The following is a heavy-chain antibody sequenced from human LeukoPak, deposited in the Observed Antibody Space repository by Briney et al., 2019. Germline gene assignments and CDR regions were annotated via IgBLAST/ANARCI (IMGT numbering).Heavy chain of an antibody. J-gene: IGHJ4*02. CDR1: GGSISSSSYY. CDR3: ARSNYDISTYFEY. Sequence: SETLSLTCTVSGGSISSSSYYWGWIRQPPGKGLEWIGSIYYSGSTYYNPSLKSRVTISVDTSKNQFSLKLSSVTAADTAVYYCARSNYDISTYFEYWGQGTLVTVSS. D-gene: IGHD3-9*01. CDR2: IYYSGST. V-gene: IGHV4-39*07.